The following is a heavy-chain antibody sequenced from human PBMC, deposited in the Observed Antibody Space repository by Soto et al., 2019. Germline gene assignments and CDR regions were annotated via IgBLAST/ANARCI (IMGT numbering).Heavy chain of an antibody. CDR2: MSHDGSHK. V-gene: IGHV3-30*03. D-gene: IGHD6-19*01. CDR3: ATLPRGGWDHYYCGTDV. Sequence: QVQLVESGGGVVQAGGSLGLSCTASGFTFSTYGMHWVRQAPGKGPEWVAVMSHDGSHKAFLDSVKGRFIISRDNSKNTQYLHMNRLRPDDTAVYSGATLPRGGWDHYYCGTDVWGQGTTVIVSS. CDR1: GFTFSTYG. J-gene: IGHJ6*02.